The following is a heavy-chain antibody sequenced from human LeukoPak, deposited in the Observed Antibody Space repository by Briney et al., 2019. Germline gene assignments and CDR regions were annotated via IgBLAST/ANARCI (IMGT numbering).Heavy chain of an antibody. D-gene: IGHD4-11*01. CDR1: GFTFSSYW. CDR2: IKQDGSEK. V-gene: IGHV3-7*01. CDR3: ARTTGGDYFDY. Sequence: GGSLRLSCAASGFTFSSYWMSWVRQAPGEGLEWVANIKQDGSEKYYVDSVKGRFTISRDNAKNSLYLQMNSLRAEDTAVYYCARTTGGDYFDYWGQGTLVTVSS. J-gene: IGHJ4*02.